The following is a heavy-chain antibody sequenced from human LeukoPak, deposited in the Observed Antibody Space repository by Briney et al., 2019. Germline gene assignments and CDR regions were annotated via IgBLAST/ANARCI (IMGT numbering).Heavy chain of an antibody. D-gene: IGHD3-10*01. CDR1: GFTFTAFT. V-gene: IGHV3-21*06. J-gene: IGHJ3*02. Sequence: GGSLRLSCAASGFTFTAFTINWVRQAPGKGLEWVSSISSSSFIYFADSLKGRFTISRDNAENSVYLQINSLRAEDTAVYYCARQVTRGLWAFDIWGHGTMVTVSS. CDR2: ISSSSFI. CDR3: ARQVTRGLWAFDI.